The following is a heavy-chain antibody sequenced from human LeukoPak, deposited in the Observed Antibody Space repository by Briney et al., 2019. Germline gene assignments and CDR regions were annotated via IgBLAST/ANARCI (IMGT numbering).Heavy chain of an antibody. J-gene: IGHJ3*02. CDR3: ARDQLVRGHAFDM. CDR1: GYTFTSYG. D-gene: IGHD6-13*01. CDR2: ISAYNGNT. Sequence: ASVKVSCKASGYTFTSYGISWVRQPPGQGLEWMGWISAYNGNTNYAQKLPGRVTMTTDTSTSTAYMELRSLRSDDTAVYYCARDQLVRGHAFDMWGQGTMVSVSS. V-gene: IGHV1-18*01.